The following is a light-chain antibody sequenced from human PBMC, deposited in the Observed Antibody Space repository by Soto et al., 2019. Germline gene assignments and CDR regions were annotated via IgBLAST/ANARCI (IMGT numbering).Light chain of an antibody. J-gene: IGKJ1*01. CDR1: QTISSW. Sequence: DIQMTQSPSTLSGSVGDRVTITCRASQTISSWLAWYQQKPGKAPKLLIYDASTLESGVPSRFTGRGSGTEFTLTISSLQPEDFATYYCQQYKSYSRMFGQGTKVEIK. CDR3: QQYKSYSRM. CDR2: DAS. V-gene: IGKV1-5*01.